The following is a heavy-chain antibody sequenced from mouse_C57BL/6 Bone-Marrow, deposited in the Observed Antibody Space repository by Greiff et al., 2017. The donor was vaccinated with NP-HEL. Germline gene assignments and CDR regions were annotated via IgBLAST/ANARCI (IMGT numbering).Heavy chain of an antibody. D-gene: IGHD1-1*01. CDR3: ARPSTVVAYYYAMDY. CDR1: GFSLTSYA. CDR2: IWTGGGT. V-gene: IGHV2-9-1*01. J-gene: IGHJ4*01. Sequence: QVQLQQSGPGLVAPSQSLSITCTVSGFSLTSYAISWVRQPPGKGLAWLGVIWTGGGTNSNSALKSRLSISKDNSKSQVFLKMNSLQTDDTARYYCARPSTVVAYYYAMDYWGQGTSVTGSS.